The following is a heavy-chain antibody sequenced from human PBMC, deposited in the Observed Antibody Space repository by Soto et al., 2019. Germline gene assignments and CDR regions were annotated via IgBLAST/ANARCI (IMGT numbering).Heavy chain of an antibody. Sequence: NPSETLSLTCTVSGGSISSSSYYWGWIRQPPGKGLEWIGSIYYSGSTYYNPSLKSRVTISVDTSKNHSSLKLSSVTAADTAVYYCARLRWQCADYWGQGTLVTVSS. V-gene: IGHV4-39*01. CDR1: GGSISSSSYY. J-gene: IGHJ4*02. D-gene: IGHD6-19*01. CDR2: IYYSGST. CDR3: ARLRWQCADY.